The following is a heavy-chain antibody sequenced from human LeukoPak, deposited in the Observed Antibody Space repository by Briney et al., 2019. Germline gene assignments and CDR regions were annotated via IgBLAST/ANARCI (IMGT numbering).Heavy chain of an antibody. J-gene: IGHJ4*02. CDR2: ITARGDIT. CDR1: GFTFSSYD. V-gene: IGHV3-23*01. CDR3: AKDRVFHQFDY. D-gene: IGHD3-10*02. Sequence: GGSLRLSCAASGFTFSSYDMNWVRQIPGKGLEWVSSITARGDITRYADSVKGRFSISRDNSMNALYLQMDSLRAEDTAVYYCAKDRVFHQFDYWGQGTLVTVSS.